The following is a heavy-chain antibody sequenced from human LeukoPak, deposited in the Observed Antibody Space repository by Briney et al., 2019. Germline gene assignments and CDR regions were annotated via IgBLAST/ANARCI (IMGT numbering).Heavy chain of an antibody. CDR1: GFTFSSYA. CDR3: AKDRSDSSSWYCVDV. D-gene: IGHD6-13*01. Sequence: GGSLRLSCAASGFTFSSYAMSWVRQAPGKGLEWVSGISGSGDSTYYADSVKGRFTISRDNSKNTLYLQMNSLGAEDTAVYYCAKDRSDSSSWYCVDVWGQGTTVTVSS. V-gene: IGHV3-23*01. CDR2: ISGSGDST. J-gene: IGHJ6*02.